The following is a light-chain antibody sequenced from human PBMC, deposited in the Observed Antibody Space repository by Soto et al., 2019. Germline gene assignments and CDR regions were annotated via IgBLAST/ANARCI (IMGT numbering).Light chain of an antibody. CDR3: QQSYSTPFT. CDR2: AAS. V-gene: IGKV1-39*01. J-gene: IGKJ3*01. CDR1: QSISNY. Sequence: DIQMTQSPSSLSASVGDRVTVTCRASQSISNYLNWFQQKPGKAPKLLIHAASSLQSGVPSRFSGSGSGTDFSLTISSLQPEVIATYYCQQSYSTPFTFGPGTKVDIK.